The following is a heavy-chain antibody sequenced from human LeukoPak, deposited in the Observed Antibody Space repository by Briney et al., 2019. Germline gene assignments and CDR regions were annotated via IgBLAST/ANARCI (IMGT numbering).Heavy chain of an antibody. V-gene: IGHV3-23*01. CDR1: GIIFTNYN. D-gene: IGHD1-1*01. J-gene: IGHJ4*02. Sequence: PGGSLRLSCAASGIIFTNYNMSWVRQAPGKGLECVAIISGDGGTTYYADSVKGRFTISRDNSQNTVYLQMTSLRAEDTAVYYCENSHKNAPGVHWGQGTLVTVSS. CDR3: ENSHKNAPGVH. CDR2: ISGDGGTT.